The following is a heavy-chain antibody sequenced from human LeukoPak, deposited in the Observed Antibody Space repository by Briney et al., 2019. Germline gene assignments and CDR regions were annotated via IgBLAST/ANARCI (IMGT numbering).Heavy chain of an antibody. V-gene: IGHV3-7*01. CDR2: MKLDGGDK. J-gene: IGHJ3*02. CDR1: RFAFSSYW. Sequence: GGSLRLSCAASRFAFSSYWISWVRQAPGKGLEWGANMKLDGGDKYYVGSVKGRFTISGDNAKNSLYLQMNSLRADDTAVYYCARGSRGAFDIWGQGTMVTVSS. CDR3: ARGSRGAFDI. D-gene: IGHD6-19*01.